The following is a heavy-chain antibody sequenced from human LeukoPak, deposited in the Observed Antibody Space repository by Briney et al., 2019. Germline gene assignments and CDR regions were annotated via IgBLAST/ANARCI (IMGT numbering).Heavy chain of an antibody. Sequence: ASVKVSCKASGYTFTGFHLHWVRQAPGQGLEWMGWINPNSGDTNYTQKFQGRVTMTRDTSISTAYMELSRLRSDDTAVYYCARRRDLYSGSYYPFDYWGQGTLVTVSS. D-gene: IGHD1-26*01. CDR1: GYTFTGFH. CDR2: INPNSGDT. V-gene: IGHV1-2*02. J-gene: IGHJ4*02. CDR3: ARRRDLYSGSYYPFDY.